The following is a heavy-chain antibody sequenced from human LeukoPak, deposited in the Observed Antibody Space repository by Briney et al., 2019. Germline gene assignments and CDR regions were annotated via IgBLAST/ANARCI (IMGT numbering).Heavy chain of an antibody. D-gene: IGHD6-25*01. V-gene: IGHV3-53*01. CDR1: GLTVTSNY. CDR3: ARPGYSTGAFDY. CDR2: IYSGGDT. J-gene: IGHJ4*02. Sequence: GGSLRLSCAASGLTVTSNYMSWIRQAPGKGLEWVSVIYSGGDTYYADSVKGRFTISRDNSKNTLYLQMNSPRAEDTAVYYCARPGYSTGAFDYWGQGTLVTVSS.